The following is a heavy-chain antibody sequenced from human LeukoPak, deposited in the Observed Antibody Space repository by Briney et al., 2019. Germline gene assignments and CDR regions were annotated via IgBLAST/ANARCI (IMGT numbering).Heavy chain of an antibody. D-gene: IGHD6-13*01. V-gene: IGHV4-4*02. CDR3: ARGQVYGSSWSDY. CDR2: IYHSGST. J-gene: IGHJ4*02. CDR1: GGSISSSNW. Sequence: PSGTLSLTCAVSGGSISSSNWWSWVRQPPGKGLEWIGEIYHSGSTNCNPSLKSRVTISVDKSKNQFSLKLNSVTAADTARYYCARGQVYGSSWSDYWGQGTLVTVSS.